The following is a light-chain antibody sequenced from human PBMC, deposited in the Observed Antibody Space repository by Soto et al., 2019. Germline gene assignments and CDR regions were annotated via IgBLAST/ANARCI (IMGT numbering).Light chain of an antibody. J-gene: IGKJ2*01. V-gene: IGKV3-20*01. CDR2: GAS. CDR1: QSIYINY. CDR3: QQYGSSPYT. Sequence: EIVLTQSPGTLSLSPGERATLSCRASQSIYINYLAWYQHKPGQAPRLLISGASTSATGIPDRFSGSGSGTDFTLTISRLDPEDFAVYICQQYGSSPYTFGQGTNVEIK.